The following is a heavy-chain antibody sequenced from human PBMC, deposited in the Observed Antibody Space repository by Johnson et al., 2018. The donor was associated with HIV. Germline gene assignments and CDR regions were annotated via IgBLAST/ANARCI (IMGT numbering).Heavy chain of an antibody. Sequence: VQLVESGGGLVQPGGSLRLSCAASEFTFSSYWMSWVRHAPGKGLEWVANIKQDGSEKYYVDSVKGRFTISRDNAKNSLYLQMNSLRAEDTAVYYCARVLAYCGGDCSPGAFDIWGQGTMVTVSS. CDR3: ARVLAYCGGDCSPGAFDI. D-gene: IGHD2-21*02. CDR2: IKQDGSEK. V-gene: IGHV3-7*01. J-gene: IGHJ3*02. CDR1: EFTFSSYW.